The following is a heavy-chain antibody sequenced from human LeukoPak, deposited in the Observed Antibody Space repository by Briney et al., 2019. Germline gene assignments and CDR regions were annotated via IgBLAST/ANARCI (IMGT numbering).Heavy chain of an antibody. J-gene: IGHJ4*02. Sequence: PGGSLRLSCAASELTFSNYWMAWVRHTPGKGLVWVSRIKGDGSSTSYADSVKGRFTISRDNAKNTLYLQMNSLRAEDTAVYYCARDGYSFGHDFDYWGQGTLVTVSS. V-gene: IGHV3-74*01. CDR2: IKGDGSST. CDR3: ARDGYSFGHDFDY. D-gene: IGHD5-18*01. CDR1: ELTFSNYW.